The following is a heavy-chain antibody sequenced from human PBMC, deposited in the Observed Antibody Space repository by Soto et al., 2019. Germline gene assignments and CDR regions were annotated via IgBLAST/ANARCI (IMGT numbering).Heavy chain of an antibody. J-gene: IGHJ6*02. D-gene: IGHD3-3*01. CDR2: ISGSGGST. CDR1: GFAFSSYA. V-gene: IGHV3-23*01. Sequence: PGGSLRLSCAASGFAFSSYAMSWVRQAPGKGLEWVSAISGSGGSTYYADSVKGRFTISRDNSKNTLYLQMNSLRAEDTAVYYCAKRSPRGVVILPDSYYYGMDVWGQGNTLTVSS. CDR3: AKRSPRGVVILPDSYYYGMDV.